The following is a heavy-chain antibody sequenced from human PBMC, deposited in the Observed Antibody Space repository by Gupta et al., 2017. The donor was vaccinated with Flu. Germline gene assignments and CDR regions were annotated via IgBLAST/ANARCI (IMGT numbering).Heavy chain of an antibody. CDR2: IIPAFGKV. Sequence: QVQLVQSGAEVKKPGSSVKVSCKASGGTFTNYAFSWVRQAPGQGLEWMGGIIPAFGKVHYSQKFQGRVTITADKSTTTVYMELTSLRSDDTAVYYCASGGPNSMVRGVVPTTGDYYYYGMDVWGQGTSVTVSS. CDR3: ASGGPNSMVRGVVPTTGDYYYYGMDV. J-gene: IGHJ6*02. D-gene: IGHD3-10*01. V-gene: IGHV1-69*06. CDR1: GGTFTNYA.